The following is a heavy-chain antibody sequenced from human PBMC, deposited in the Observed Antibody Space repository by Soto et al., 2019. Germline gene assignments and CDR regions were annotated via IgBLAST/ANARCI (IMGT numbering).Heavy chain of an antibody. J-gene: IGHJ4*02. V-gene: IGHV1-18*01. Sequence: QVQLVQSGGEVKEPGASVKVSCKASGYRFSRYGINWVRQAPGQGLEWMAWVSTYDGNTQYAQKFQGRITMTTDTSTNTVYLELRSLTSDDTAVYYCARDEEDANLMIVVLPGDYWGQGTLVSVSS. CDR3: ARDEEDANLMIVVLPGDY. CDR2: VSTYDGNT. CDR1: GYRFSRYG. D-gene: IGHD2-21*01.